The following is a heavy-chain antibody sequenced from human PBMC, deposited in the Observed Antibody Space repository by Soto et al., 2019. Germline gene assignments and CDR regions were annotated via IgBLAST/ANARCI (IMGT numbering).Heavy chain of an antibody. CDR2: ISYDGRNK. J-gene: IGHJ4*02. D-gene: IGHD3-22*01. V-gene: IGHV3-30*18. Sequence: PGGSLRLSCAASGFTFSSYGMHWVRQAPGKGLERVAVISYDGRNKYYADSVKGRFTISRDNSKNTLYLQMNSLRAEDTAVYYCAKGSGYDYWVQGTLVTVSS. CDR3: AKGSGYDY. CDR1: GFTFSSYG.